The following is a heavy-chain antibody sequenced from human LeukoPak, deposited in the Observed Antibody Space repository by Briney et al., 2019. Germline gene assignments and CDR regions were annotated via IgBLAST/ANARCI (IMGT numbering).Heavy chain of an antibody. CDR3: ATERSRGLAL. CDR2: MYTSGSA. CDR1: GDSTSGYY. Sequence: SETLSLTCTVPGDSTSGYYWSWVRQPAGKGLEWIGRMYTSGSANYNPSLKSRVTMSLDTSKKLFSLQMSSVTAADTAIYYCATERSRGLALWGQGALVIVSS. V-gene: IGHV4-4*07. D-gene: IGHD2-2*01. J-gene: IGHJ5*02.